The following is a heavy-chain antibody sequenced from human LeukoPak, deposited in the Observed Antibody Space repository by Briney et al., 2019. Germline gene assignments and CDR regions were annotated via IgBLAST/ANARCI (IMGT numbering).Heavy chain of an antibody. CDR1: GFTFSDYY. V-gene: IGHV3-11*01. D-gene: IGHD1-26*01. CDR3: TSLGTYSGSYPFDC. J-gene: IGHJ4*02. CDR2: ISSSGSTI. Sequence: PGGSLRLSCAASGFTFSDYYMSWIRQAPGKGLEWVSYISSSGSTIYYADSVKGRFTISRDNAKNSLYLQMNSLKAEDTAVYYCTSLGTYSGSYPFDCWGQGTLVTVSS.